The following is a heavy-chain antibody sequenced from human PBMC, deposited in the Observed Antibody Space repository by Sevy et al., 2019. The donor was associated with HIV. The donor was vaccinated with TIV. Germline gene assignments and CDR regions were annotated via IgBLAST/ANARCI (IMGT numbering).Heavy chain of an antibody. CDR2: ITSSGSTK. V-gene: IGHV3-48*03. CDR1: GFSFSRYE. Sequence: GGSLRLSCAASGFSFSRYEMNWVRQAPGKGLEWVSFITSSGSTKHYSDSVRGRFTISRDNAKYSLSLQMNSLRAEDTAIYYCARDLPPSATTVAHFDYWGQGTLVTVSS. J-gene: IGHJ4*02. CDR3: ARDLPPSATTVAHFDY. D-gene: IGHD4-17*01.